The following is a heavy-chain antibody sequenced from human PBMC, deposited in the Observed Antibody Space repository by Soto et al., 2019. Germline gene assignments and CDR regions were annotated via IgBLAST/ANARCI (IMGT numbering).Heavy chain of an antibody. V-gene: IGHV1-69*13. J-gene: IGHJ3*02. CDR2: IIPIFGTA. Sequence: VKVSCKASGGTFSSYAISWVRQAPGQGLEWMGGIIPIFGTANYAQKFQGRVTITADESTSTAYMELSSLRSEDTAVYYCASTKTRLNDAFDIWGQGTMVTVSS. D-gene: IGHD1-1*01. CDR1: GGTFSSYA. CDR3: ASTKTRLNDAFDI.